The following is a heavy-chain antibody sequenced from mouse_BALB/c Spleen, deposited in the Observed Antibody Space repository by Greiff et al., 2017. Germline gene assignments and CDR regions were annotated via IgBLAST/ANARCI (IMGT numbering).Heavy chain of an antibody. V-gene: IGHV1-20*02. CDR3: ARSGTMITTAWFAY. CDR1: GYSFTGYF. D-gene: IGHD2-4*01. Sequence: EVQLQQSGPELVKPGASVKISCKASGYSFTGYFMNWVMQSHGKSLEWIGRINPYNGDTFYNQKFKGKATLTVDKSSSTAHMELRSLASEDSAVYYCARSGTMITTAWFAYWGQGTLFTVSA. CDR2: INPYNGDT. J-gene: IGHJ3*01.